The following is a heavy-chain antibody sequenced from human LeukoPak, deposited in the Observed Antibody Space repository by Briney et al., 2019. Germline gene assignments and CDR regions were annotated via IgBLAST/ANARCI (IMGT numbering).Heavy chain of an antibody. V-gene: IGHV3-48*01. CDR2: ISGSSGTI. J-gene: IGHJ5*02. CDR3: ARGCPSYLFTTSCYVSDP. Sequence: GGSLRLSCAASGFTFSSYTMNWVRQAPGKGLEWISFISGSSGTIYYADSVRGRFTISRDNAKNSLYLQVNSLRAEDTAVYYCARGCPSYLFTTSCYVSDPWGQGTLVTVSS. D-gene: IGHD2-2*01. CDR1: GFTFSSYT.